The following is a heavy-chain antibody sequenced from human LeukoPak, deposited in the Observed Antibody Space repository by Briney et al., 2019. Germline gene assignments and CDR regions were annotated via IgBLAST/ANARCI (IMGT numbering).Heavy chain of an antibody. Sequence: GGSLRLSCAASGFTFSDYYMSWIRQAPGKGLEWVSYISSSGSTIYYADSVKGRFTISRDNAKNSLYLQMSSLRAEDTAVYYCARGGWYGDYSSEGISFDYWGQGTLVTVSS. J-gene: IGHJ4*02. CDR3: ARGGWYGDYSSEGISFDY. V-gene: IGHV3-11*01. D-gene: IGHD4-17*01. CDR1: GFTFSDYY. CDR2: ISSSGSTI.